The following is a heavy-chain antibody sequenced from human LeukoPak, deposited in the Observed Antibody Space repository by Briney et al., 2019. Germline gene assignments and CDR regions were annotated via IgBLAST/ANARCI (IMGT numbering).Heavy chain of an antibody. CDR1: GYTFTSFG. J-gene: IGHJ4*02. V-gene: IGHV1-18*01. Sequence: ASVKVSCKASGYTFTSFGISWVRQAPGQELEWMGWISAYNGNTNYAQKLQGRVTMTTETSTSTAYIEIRSLRSDDTAVYYCTRDLGVDTTMIFFDYWGQGSLVTVSS. D-gene: IGHD5-18*01. CDR3: TRDLGVDTTMIFFDY. CDR2: ISAYNGNT.